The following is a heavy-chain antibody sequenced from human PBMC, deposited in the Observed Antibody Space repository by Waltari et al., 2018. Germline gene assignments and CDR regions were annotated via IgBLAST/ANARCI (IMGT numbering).Heavy chain of an antibody. CDR1: GYTFTGYY. V-gene: IGHV1-2*06. CDR2: INPNSGGT. Sequence: QVQLVQSGAEVKKPGASVKVSCKASGYTFTGYYMHWVRQAPGQVLEGMGRINPNSGGTNYAQKFQGRVTMTRDTSSSTAYRELSRLRSDDTAVYYCARAAPPSRAVDYWGQGTLVTVSS. CDR3: ARAAPPSRAVDY. J-gene: IGHJ4*02.